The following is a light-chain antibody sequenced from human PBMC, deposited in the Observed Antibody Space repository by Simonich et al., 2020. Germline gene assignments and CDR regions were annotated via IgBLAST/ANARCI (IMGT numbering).Light chain of an antibody. CDR3: QQYNSYSPYT. Sequence: DIQMTQSPSTLSASVGDRVTLTCRASQSISSWLAWYQQKPGKAPKLLIYKASSLESGVQSRFSGSGSGTEFTLTISSLQPDDFATYYCQQYNSYSPYTFGQGTKLEIK. J-gene: IGKJ2*01. V-gene: IGKV1-5*03. CDR1: QSISSW. CDR2: KAS.